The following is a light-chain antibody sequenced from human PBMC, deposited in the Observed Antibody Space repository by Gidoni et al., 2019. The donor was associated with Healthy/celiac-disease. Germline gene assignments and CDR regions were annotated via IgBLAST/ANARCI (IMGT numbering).Light chain of an antibody. CDR3: ATWDDSLNGDVI. Sequence: QSMLTQPPSASATPGQRVTISCSVSTSNLGSNTVNWYQRVPGTAPKLLIYTDNKRPSGVPDRFSGSRSGTTASLAISGLQSEDEADYYCATWDDSLNGDVIFGGGTKLTVL. V-gene: IGLV1-44*01. CDR1: TSNLGSNT. CDR2: TDN. J-gene: IGLJ2*01.